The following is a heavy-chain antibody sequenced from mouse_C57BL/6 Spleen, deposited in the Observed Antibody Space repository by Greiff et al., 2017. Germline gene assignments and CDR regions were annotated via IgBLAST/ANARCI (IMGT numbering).Heavy chain of an antibody. V-gene: IGHV7-3*01. CDR3: ARYIGDGPLRGAMDY. CDR2: IRNKANGYTT. CDR1: GFTFTDYY. D-gene: IGHD1-1*01. J-gene: IGHJ4*01. Sequence: EVQGVESGGGLVQPGGSLSLSCAASGFTFTDYYMSWVRQPPGKALEWLGFIRNKANGYTTEYSASVQGRFTISRDNSKSFLYLQMNALRAEDSATYYCARYIGDGPLRGAMDYWGQGTSVTVSS.